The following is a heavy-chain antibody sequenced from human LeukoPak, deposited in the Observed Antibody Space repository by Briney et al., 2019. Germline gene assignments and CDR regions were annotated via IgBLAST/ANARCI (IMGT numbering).Heavy chain of an antibody. CDR1: GFTFTSFA. D-gene: IGHD5-18*01. CDR3: AKSPVGSSYGQNSSYYFFNY. J-gene: IGHJ4*02. Sequence: GGSLRLSCATSGFTFTSFAMSWVRQAPGKGLEWVSTISGSGGNTYYADSVKGRFTISGDNSKNTLFLQMNSLRAEDRAVYYCAKSPVGSSYGQNSSYYFFNYWGQGTLVTVSS. V-gene: IGHV3-23*01. CDR2: ISGSGGNT.